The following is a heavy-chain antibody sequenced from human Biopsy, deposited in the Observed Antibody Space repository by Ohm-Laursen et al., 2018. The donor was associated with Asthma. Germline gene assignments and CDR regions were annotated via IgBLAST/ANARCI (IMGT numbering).Heavy chain of an antibody. CDR2: IYSGGTS. D-gene: IGHD3-22*01. CDR1: GFAVRRDH. CDR3: ARGDSSNWSHYYFDY. Sequence: SLRLSCAASGFAVRRDHMFWVRQAPGKGLEWVSVIYSGGTSHTADSVRGRFTISRDYSKNTLYLQMHSLRAEDTAVYYCARGDSSNWSHYYFDYWGQGTLVTVSS. V-gene: IGHV3-53*01. J-gene: IGHJ4*02.